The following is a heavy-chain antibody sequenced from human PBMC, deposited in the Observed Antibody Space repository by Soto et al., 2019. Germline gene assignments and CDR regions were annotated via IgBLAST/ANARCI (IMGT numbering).Heavy chain of an antibody. CDR2: INHSGST. J-gene: IGHJ6*03. Sequence: SETLSLTCAVYGGSFSGYYWSWIRQPPGKGLEWIGEINHSGSTNYNPSLKSRVTISVDTSKNQFSLKLSSVTAADTAVYYCASALYSYYMDVWGKGTTVTVSS. V-gene: IGHV4-34*01. CDR3: ASALYSYYMDV. D-gene: IGHD4-4*01. CDR1: GGSFSGYY.